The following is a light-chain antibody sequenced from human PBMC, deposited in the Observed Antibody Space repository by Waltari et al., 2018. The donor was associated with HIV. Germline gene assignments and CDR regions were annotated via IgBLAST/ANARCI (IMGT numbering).Light chain of an antibody. CDR1: SPNIGSNY. Sequence: QSVLTQPPSASGTPGQSVTISCSGSSPNIGSNYVYWYQQLPGTAPKLLIYSNNQRPSGVPDRISGSKSGTSASLAISGLQSVDEADYYCAAWDDSLNAWVFGGGTKLTVL. V-gene: IGLV1-44*01. J-gene: IGLJ3*02. CDR2: SNN. CDR3: AAWDDSLNAWV.